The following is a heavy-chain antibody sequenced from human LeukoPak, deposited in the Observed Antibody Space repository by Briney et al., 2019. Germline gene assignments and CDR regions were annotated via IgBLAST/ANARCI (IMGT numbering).Heavy chain of an antibody. CDR1: GGTFSSYA. J-gene: IGHJ6*03. CDR3: ARAPWPGGDYYYYMDV. CDR2: GIPIFGTA. D-gene: IGHD3-10*01. V-gene: IGHV1-69*05. Sequence: ASVKVSCKASGGTFSSYAISWVRQGPGQGLDWMGGGIPIFGTANYAQKFQGRVTITTDESTSTAYMELSSLRSEDTAVYYCARAPWPGGDYYYYMDVWGKGTTVTVSS.